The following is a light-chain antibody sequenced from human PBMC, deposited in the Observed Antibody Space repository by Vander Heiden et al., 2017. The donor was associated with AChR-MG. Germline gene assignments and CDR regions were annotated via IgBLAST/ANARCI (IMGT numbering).Light chain of an antibody. CDR3: QSYDSSRVV. Sequence: QSVLTQPPSVSGAPGQRVTISYTGSSSNIGARSDVHWYQQLPGAAPKLLIYGSRNRPSGVPDRFSGSKSGTSASLAITGLQAEDEADYYCQSYDSSRVVFGGGTKLTVL. J-gene: IGLJ2*01. V-gene: IGLV1-40*01. CDR2: GSR. CDR1: SSNIGARSD.